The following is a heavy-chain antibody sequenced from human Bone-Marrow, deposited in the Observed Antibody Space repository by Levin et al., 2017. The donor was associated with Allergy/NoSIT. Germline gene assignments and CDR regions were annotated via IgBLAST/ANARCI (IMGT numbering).Heavy chain of an antibody. V-gene: IGHV3-23*01. D-gene: IGHD6-6*01. CDR1: GFTFSSYA. Sequence: QPGGSLRLSCAASGFTFSSYAMSWVRQAPGKGLEWVSAISGSGGSTYYADSVKGRFTISRDNSKNTLYLQMNSLRAEDTAVYYCAKDLGQYSSRRFGGVFDYWGQGTLVTVSS. CDR2: ISGSGGST. CDR3: AKDLGQYSSRRFGGVFDY. J-gene: IGHJ4*02.